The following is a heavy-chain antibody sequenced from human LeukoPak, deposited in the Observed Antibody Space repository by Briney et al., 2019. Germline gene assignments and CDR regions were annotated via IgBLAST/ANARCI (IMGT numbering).Heavy chain of an antibody. CDR2: IYSGGST. CDR1: GFTVSSNY. CDR3: AREGQGGDGYNYNYWYFDL. Sequence: GGSLRLSCAAPGFTVSSNYMSWVRQAPGKGLEWVSVIYSGGSTYYADSVKGRFTISRDNSKNTLYLQMNSLRAEDTAVYYCAREGQGGDGYNYNYWYFDLWGRGTLVTVSS. J-gene: IGHJ2*01. V-gene: IGHV3-66*01. D-gene: IGHD5-24*01.